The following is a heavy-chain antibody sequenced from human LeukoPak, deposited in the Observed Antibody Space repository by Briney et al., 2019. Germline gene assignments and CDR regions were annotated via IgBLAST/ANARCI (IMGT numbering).Heavy chain of an antibody. CDR1: GYTFTNYE. D-gene: IGHD3-22*01. CDR2: MNPNSGDT. V-gene: IGHV1-8*01. J-gene: IGHJ4*02. CDR3: ARGLGSYDSSELTWSMISF. Sequence: GASVKVSCKASGYTFTNYEINWVRQATGHGLEWMGWMNPNSGDTAYAQKFQGRITMTRSTSITTAYMELSGLRSDDTAVYYCARGLGSYDSSELTWSMISFWGQGTQVTVSS.